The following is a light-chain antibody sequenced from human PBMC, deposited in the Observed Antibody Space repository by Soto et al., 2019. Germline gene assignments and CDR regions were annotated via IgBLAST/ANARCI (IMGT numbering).Light chain of an antibody. J-gene: IGLJ1*01. V-gene: IGLV2-23*02. CDR3: CSYAGSSTLYV. CDR2: EVS. Sequence: QSAVTQPVSVSGSPGQSITISCTGTSSDVGSYNLVSWYQQHPGKAPKLMIYEVSKRPSGVSNRFSGSKSGNTASLTISGLQAEDEADYYCCSYAGSSTLYVFGTGTKVTVL. CDR1: SSDVGSYNL.